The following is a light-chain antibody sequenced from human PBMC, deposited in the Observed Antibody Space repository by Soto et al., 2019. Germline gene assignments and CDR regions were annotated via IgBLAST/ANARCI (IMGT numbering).Light chain of an antibody. CDR1: QAISNY. V-gene: IGKV1-12*01. J-gene: IGKJ3*01. Sequence: DIQMTQSPSSVSVSVGDTVTITCRASQAISNYLAWYQQNPGKAPKLLIYAASSLHSGVPSRFSGCGCGTHFTSTISGLQPEACVPYFGQPADSFPFTFGPGTKVHIE. CDR3: QPADSFPFT. CDR2: AAS.